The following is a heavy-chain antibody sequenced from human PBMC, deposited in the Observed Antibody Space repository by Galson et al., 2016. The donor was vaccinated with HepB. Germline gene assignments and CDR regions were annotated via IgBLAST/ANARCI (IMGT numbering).Heavy chain of an antibody. CDR3: AGRSRLEIGGSYYYDLDV. J-gene: IGHJ6*02. V-gene: IGHV1-69*13. D-gene: IGHD1-1*01. CDR1: GDTFSTLA. Sequence: SVKVSCKASGDTFSTLALSWVRQAPGQGLEWMGGIIPLFGTADYAQKFPGRVIITADESTNTAYMELSSLRSEDTAVYYCAGRSRLEIGGSYYYDLDVWGQGTTVTVSS. CDR2: IIPLFGTA.